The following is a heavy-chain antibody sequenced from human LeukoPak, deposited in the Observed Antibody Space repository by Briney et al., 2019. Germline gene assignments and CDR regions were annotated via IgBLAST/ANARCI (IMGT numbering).Heavy chain of an antibody. CDR3: ARAIAVAGLYFDY. CDR2: IYYSGST. Sequence: SETLSLTCTVSGGSISSGGYYWSWIRQHPGKGLEWIGYIYYSGSTYYNPSLKSRVTISVDTSKNQFSLKLSSVTAADTAVYYCARAIAVAGLYFDYWGQGTLVTVSS. CDR1: GGSISSGGYY. V-gene: IGHV4-31*03. D-gene: IGHD6-19*01. J-gene: IGHJ4*02.